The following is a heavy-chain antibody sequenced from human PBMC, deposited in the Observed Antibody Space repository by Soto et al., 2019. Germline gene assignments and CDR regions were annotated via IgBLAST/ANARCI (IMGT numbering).Heavy chain of an antibody. Sequence: QVQLVESGGGVVQPGTSLRLSCAASGFSLNNYGMNWVRQAPGKGLEWVAVISNNGSNSYYADSVRGRFTISRDNSKNTLHLQLTSLRPADTAVYYCATGGFCSGGSCPGYFFYYYGMNVWGQGTTVTVSS. V-gene: IGHV3-30*03. CDR1: GFSLNNYG. J-gene: IGHJ6*02. CDR3: ATGGFCSGGSCPGYFFYYYGMNV. CDR2: ISNNGSNS. D-gene: IGHD2-15*01.